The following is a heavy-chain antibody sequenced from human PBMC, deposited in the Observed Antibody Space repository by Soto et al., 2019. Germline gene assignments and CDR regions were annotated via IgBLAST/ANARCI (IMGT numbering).Heavy chain of an antibody. CDR2: IRSKAYGGTT. CDR3: TGHRQRSSGYTYPFYSFDS. CDR1: GFTFSDYA. D-gene: IGHD3-22*01. Sequence: GGSLRLSCTASGFTFSDYAMNWFRQAPGKGLEWVGFIRSKAYGGTTEFAASVKGRFTISRDDSKSIAYLQMNSLKTEDTAVYFCTGHRQRSSGYTYPFYSFDSWGQGTLVTVSS. J-gene: IGHJ4*02. V-gene: IGHV3-49*03.